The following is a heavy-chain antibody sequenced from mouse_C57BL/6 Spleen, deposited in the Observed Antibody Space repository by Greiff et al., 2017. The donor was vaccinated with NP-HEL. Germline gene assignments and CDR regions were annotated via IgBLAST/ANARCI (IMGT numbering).Heavy chain of an antibody. CDR1: GFTFSSYG. CDR3: ARLLDGYYFDY. CDR2: ISSGGSYT. D-gene: IGHD2-3*01. V-gene: IGHV5-6*01. J-gene: IGHJ2*01. Sequence: EVQLVESGGDLVKPGGSLKLSCAASGFTFSSYGMSWVRQTPDKRLEWVATISSGGSYTYYPDSVKGRFTISRDNAKNPLYLQMSSLKSEDTAMYYCARLLDGYYFDYWGQGTTLTVSS.